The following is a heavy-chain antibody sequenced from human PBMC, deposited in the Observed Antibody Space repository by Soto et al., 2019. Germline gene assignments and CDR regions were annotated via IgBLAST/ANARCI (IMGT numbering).Heavy chain of an antibody. CDR2: INPNSGGT. CDR1: GYTFTGYY. V-gene: IGHV1-2*04. D-gene: IGHD6-6*01. Sequence: ASVKVSCKASGYTFTGYYMHWVRQAPGQGLEWMGWINPNSGGTNYAQKFQGWVTMTTDTSTSTAYMELRRLRSDDTAVYYCARGAARYFDYWGQGTLVTVSS. CDR3: ARGAARYFDY. J-gene: IGHJ4*02.